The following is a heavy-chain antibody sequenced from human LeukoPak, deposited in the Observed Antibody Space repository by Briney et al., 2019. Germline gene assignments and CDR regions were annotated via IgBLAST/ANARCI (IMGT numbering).Heavy chain of an antibody. CDR3: YGIHLGDSFDI. CDR2: LSSKYET. J-gene: IGHJ3*02. Sequence: PGGSLRLSGAASGFIVSRNYMGWVRQAPGKGLEWVSALSSKYETYYADSVKGRFTISRDNSENTLYLQMNALRAEDTALYYCYGIHLGDSFDIWGRGTMVIVFS. V-gene: IGHV3-53*01. D-gene: IGHD3-16*01. CDR1: GFIVSRNY.